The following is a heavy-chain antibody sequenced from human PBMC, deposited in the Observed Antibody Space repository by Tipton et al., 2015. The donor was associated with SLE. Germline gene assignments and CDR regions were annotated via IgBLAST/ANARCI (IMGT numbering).Heavy chain of an antibody. CDR2: IYRSGRT. CDR3: ARVEPMYYGMDL. D-gene: IGHD2-8*01. V-gene: IGHV3-53*05. CDR1: GFTVSDNY. J-gene: IGHJ6*02. Sequence: GSLRLSCAASGFTVSDNYMTWVRQAPGKGLEWVSIIYRSGRTFYGDSVRGRFTVSRDNSKNMVHLQMNSLRGDDSAIYFCARVEPMYYGMDLWGHGTTVTVSS.